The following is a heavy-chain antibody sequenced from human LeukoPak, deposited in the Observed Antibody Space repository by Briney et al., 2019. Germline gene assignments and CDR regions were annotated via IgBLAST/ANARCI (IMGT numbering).Heavy chain of an antibody. CDR1: GYTFRDYS. J-gene: IGHJ3*02. D-gene: IGHD3-16*02. CDR3: VSGNEADYLWGTYRLDAFDI. CDR2: VSSISSYI. V-gene: IGHV3-21*01. Sequence: NPGGSLRLSCAPSGYTFRDYSVKWVRQVRGEGLEWVSSVSSISSYIYYAGSVEGPFTISRDTAKNSLFLQMNSLKDENTAVYCCVSGNEADYLWGTYRLDAFDIWGQGTMVIVSS.